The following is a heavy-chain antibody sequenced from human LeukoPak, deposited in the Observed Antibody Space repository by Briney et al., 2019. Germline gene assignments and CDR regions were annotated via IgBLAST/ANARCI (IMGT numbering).Heavy chain of an antibody. CDR3: ARLRRWPSGAFDI. CDR1: GYSFTSFW. V-gene: IGHV5-51*01. J-gene: IGHJ3*02. Sequence: GESLKISCKGSGYSFTSFWIGWVRQMPGKGLEWMGIMYPGDSDARYGPSFQGQVTISADKSISTAYLQWSTLKASDTAMYYCARLRRWPSGAFDIWGQGTMVTVSS. CDR2: MYPGDSDA. D-gene: IGHD4-23*01.